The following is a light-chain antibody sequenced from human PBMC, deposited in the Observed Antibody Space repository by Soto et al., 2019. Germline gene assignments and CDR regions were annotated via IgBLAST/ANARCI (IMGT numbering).Light chain of an antibody. CDR3: MESLQAPFT. J-gene: IGKJ3*01. Sequence: DIVMTQSPLSLPVTPGEPASMSCRSSQSLLHTNGYRYVGWYLQKPGQSPQLLIYMGSNRASGVPGRFSGSGSGTDFTLKISRVEAEDVGVYYCMESLQAPFTFGPGTKVDLK. V-gene: IGKV2-28*01. CDR2: MGS. CDR1: QSLLHTNGYRY.